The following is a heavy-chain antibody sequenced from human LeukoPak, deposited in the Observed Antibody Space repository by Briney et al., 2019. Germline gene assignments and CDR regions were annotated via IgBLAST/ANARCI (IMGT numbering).Heavy chain of an antibody. CDR3: ARDGGNPDYAFDI. Sequence: SVKVSCKASGGTFSSYAISWVRQAPGQGLEWMGRISPIFGTANYAQKFQGRVTITTDESTSTAYMELSSLRSEDTAVYYCARDGGNPDYAFDIWGQGTMVTVSS. CDR2: ISPIFGTA. V-gene: IGHV1-69*05. D-gene: IGHD2-15*01. J-gene: IGHJ3*02. CDR1: GGTFSSYA.